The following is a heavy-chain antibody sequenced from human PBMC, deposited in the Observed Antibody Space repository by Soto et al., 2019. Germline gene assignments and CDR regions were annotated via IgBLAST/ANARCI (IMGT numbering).Heavy chain of an antibody. V-gene: IGHV1-18*01. CDR1: GYTFTNFG. CDR3: ARGGTPIDS. D-gene: IGHD3-16*01. Sequence: QVQLVQSGAEVKKPGASVKVSCKASGYTFTNFGISWVRQAPGQGLEWMGWISAYTGNTNYAQKFQGRDTMTTDTSTRTAYMEVRSLRFDDTAVYYCARGGTPIDSWGQGTVVTVTS. J-gene: IGHJ4*02. CDR2: ISAYTGNT.